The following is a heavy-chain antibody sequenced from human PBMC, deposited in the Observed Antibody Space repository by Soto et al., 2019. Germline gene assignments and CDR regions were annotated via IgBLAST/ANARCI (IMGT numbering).Heavy chain of an antibody. CDR2: FSGNSGGT. Sequence: EVQLLESGGGLVQPGGSLRLSCAASGFTFSSSVISWVRQAPGKGLEWVSTFSGNSGGTYYADSVKGRFTISRDNSKNTVSLQTSSLGAEDTAVYFCAKRVVTTKFFDSWGQGTLVTVSS. CDR3: AKRVVTTKFFDS. D-gene: IGHD2-21*02. J-gene: IGHJ4*02. V-gene: IGHV3-23*01. CDR1: GFTFSSSV.